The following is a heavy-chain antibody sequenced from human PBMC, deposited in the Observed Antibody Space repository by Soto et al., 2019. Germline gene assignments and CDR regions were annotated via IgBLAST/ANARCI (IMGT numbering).Heavy chain of an antibody. Sequence: PSETLSLTCTVAGGSISSGGYYWSWIRQHPGKGLEWIGYIYCSGSTYYNPSLRSRVTISVDTSKNQFSLKLSSVTAADTAVYYCARRGYSYGYAFYFDYWGQGTLVTVSS. D-gene: IGHD5-18*01. J-gene: IGHJ4*02. CDR1: GGSISSGGYY. V-gene: IGHV4-31*03. CDR2: IYCSGST. CDR3: ARRGYSYGYAFYFDY.